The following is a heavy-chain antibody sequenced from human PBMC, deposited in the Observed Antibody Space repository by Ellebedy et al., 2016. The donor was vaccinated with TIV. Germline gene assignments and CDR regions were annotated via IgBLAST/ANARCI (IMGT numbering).Heavy chain of an antibody. Sequence: ETLSLTXTVSGGSISSYYWSWIRQPPGKGLEWVSLISWDGGSTYYADSVKGRFTISRDNSKNSLYLQMNSLRAEDTALYYCASYYDSSGPTGGYFDYWGQGTLVTVSS. CDR3: ASYYDSSGPTGGYFDY. D-gene: IGHD3-22*01. J-gene: IGHJ4*02. CDR1: GGSISSYY. CDR2: ISWDGGST. V-gene: IGHV3-43D*03.